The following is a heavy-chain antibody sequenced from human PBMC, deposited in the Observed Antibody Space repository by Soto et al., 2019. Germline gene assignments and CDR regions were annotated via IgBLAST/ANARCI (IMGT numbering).Heavy chain of an antibody. J-gene: IGHJ4*02. V-gene: IGHV3-74*01. CDR2: INSDGSTT. CDR1: GFIFSGYW. Sequence: EVQLVESGGGLVQPGGSLRLSCAASGFIFSGYWMHWVRQAPGKGLVWVSRINSDGSTTSYADSVKGRFTISRDNAKNMMYLQLNSLGAEETYVSYCARLLGGSGSFIDYWGQGTLVTVSS. D-gene: IGHD3-10*01. CDR3: ARLLGGSGSFIDY.